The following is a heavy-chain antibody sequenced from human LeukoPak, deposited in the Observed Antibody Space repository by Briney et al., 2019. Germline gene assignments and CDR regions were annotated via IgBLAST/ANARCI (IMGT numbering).Heavy chain of an antibody. Sequence: SQTLSLTCTVSGGSISSGGYYWSWIRQHPGKGLEWIGYIYYSGSTYYNPSLKSRVTISVDTSKNQFSLKLSSVTAADTAVYYCVRDRYYDSSGSDDAFDIWGQGTMVTVSS. CDR3: VRDRYYDSSGSDDAFDI. D-gene: IGHD3-22*01. J-gene: IGHJ3*02. V-gene: IGHV4-31*03. CDR1: GGSISSGGYY. CDR2: IYYSGST.